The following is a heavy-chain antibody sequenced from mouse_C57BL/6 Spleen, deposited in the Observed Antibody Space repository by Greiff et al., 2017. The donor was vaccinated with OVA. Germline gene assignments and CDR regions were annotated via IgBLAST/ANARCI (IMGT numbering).Heavy chain of an antibody. CDR1: GYAFTNYL. CDR3: AGYDDYPLFAY. D-gene: IGHD2-4*01. V-gene: IGHV1-54*01. J-gene: IGHJ3*01. Sequence: QVQLQQSGAELVRPGTSVKVSCKASGYAFTNYLIEWVKQRPGQGLEWIGVINPGSGGTNYNEKFKGKATLTADKSSSTAYMQLSSLTSEDSAVYFCAGYDDYPLFAYWGQGTLVTVSA. CDR2: INPGSGGT.